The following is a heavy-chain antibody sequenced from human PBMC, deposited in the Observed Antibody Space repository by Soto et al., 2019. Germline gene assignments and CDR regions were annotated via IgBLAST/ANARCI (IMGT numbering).Heavy chain of an antibody. CDR3: ARDLMDSWSYPEY. D-gene: IGHD1-7*01. Sequence: QVQLVESGGGLVKPGGSLRLSCAASGFTFSDYYMSWIRQAPGKGLEWVSYISRSGDTIYSANSVKGRFTISRDNAKNSLYLQMNSLRVEDTAVYYCARDLMDSWSYPEYWGQGTLVTVSS. V-gene: IGHV3-11*01. CDR2: ISRSGDTI. CDR1: GFTFSDYY. J-gene: IGHJ4*02.